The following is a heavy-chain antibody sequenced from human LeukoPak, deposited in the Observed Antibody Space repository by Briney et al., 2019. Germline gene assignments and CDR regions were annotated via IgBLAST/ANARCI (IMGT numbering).Heavy chain of an antibody. J-gene: IGHJ4*02. V-gene: IGHV3-48*01. Sequence: PGGSLRLSCAASGLTFSSYSMNWVRQAPGKGLEWVSYISSSSSTIYYADSVKGRFTISRDNAKNSLYLQMNSLRAEDTAVYYCARTTDYSIYQYYFDYWGQGTLVTVSS. D-gene: IGHD4-11*01. CDR3: ARTTDYSIYQYYFDY. CDR1: GLTFSSYS. CDR2: ISSSSSTI.